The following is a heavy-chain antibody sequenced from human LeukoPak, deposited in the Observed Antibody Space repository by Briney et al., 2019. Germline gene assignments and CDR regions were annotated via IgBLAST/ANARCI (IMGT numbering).Heavy chain of an antibody. D-gene: IGHD3-10*01. CDR1: GFTFNNYA. CDR3: AKIYGSGSYFPGH. J-gene: IGHJ4*02. Sequence: GGSLRLSCAXSGFTFNNYAMSWVRQAPGKGLEWVSAISAGGGSTYNADSVKGRFTISRDNSKNTLDLQMNSLRAEDTAVYFCAKIYGSGSYFPGHWGQGTLVTVSS. CDR2: ISAGGGST. V-gene: IGHV3-23*01.